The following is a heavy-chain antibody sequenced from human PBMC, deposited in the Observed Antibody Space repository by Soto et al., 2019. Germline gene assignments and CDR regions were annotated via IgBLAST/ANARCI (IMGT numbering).Heavy chain of an antibody. CDR1: GGSISSYY. Sequence: PSETLSLTCTVSGGSISSYYWSWIRQPPGKGLEWIGYIYYSGSTNYNPSLKSRVTISVDTSKNQFSLKLSSVTAADTAVYYCARESPLYCSGGSCYEPEGAFDIWGQGTMVTVSS. D-gene: IGHD2-15*01. J-gene: IGHJ3*02. V-gene: IGHV4-59*12. CDR3: ARESPLYCSGGSCYEPEGAFDI. CDR2: IYYSGST.